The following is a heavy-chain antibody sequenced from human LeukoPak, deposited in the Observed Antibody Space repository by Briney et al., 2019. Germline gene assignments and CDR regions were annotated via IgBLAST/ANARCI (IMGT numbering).Heavy chain of an antibody. Sequence: GESLRLSCAASGFSFSTYAMGWVRQAPGKGLEWVSGISGSGGSTYYADSVKGRFTISRDNSKNTLYLQMNSLRAEDTAVYYCVKGGYYYDNSGYDYWGQGTLVTVSS. D-gene: IGHD3-22*01. CDR3: VKGGYYYDNSGYDY. J-gene: IGHJ4*02. V-gene: IGHV3-23*01. CDR1: GFSFSTYA. CDR2: ISGSGGST.